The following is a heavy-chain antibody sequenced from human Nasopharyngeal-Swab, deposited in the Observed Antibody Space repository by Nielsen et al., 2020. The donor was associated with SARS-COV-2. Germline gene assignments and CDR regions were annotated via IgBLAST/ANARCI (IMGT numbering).Heavy chain of an antibody. Sequence: GGSLRLSCAASGFTFSSYSMNWVRQAPGKGLEWVSSISSSSSYIYYADSVKGRFTISRDNAKNSLYLQMNSLRGEDTAVYYCARDIGYGWSLDAFDIWGQGTMVTVSS. CDR2: ISSSSSYI. CDR3: ARDIGYGWSLDAFDI. V-gene: IGHV3-21*01. CDR1: GFTFSSYS. D-gene: IGHD5-18*01. J-gene: IGHJ3*02.